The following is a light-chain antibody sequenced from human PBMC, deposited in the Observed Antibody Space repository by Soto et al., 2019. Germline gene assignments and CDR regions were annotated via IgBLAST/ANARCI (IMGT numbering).Light chain of an antibody. V-gene: IGKV3-20*01. CDR1: QSVSSSY. CDR3: QQRSRT. J-gene: IGKJ1*01. CDR2: GAS. Sequence: IVLTQSPGTLCLSPGERASLSCRVSQSVSSSYLAWYQQKPGQAPRLLIYGASSRATGIPDRFSGSGSGTDFTLTISRLEPEDFAVYYCQQRSRTFGQGTKV.